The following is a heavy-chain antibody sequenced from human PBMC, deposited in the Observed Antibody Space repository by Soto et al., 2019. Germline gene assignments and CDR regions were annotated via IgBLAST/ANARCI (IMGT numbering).Heavy chain of an antibody. V-gene: IGHV4-39*07. CDR1: GGSISSSSYY. CDR3: ARDKITGLFDY. Sequence: SETLSLTCTVSGGSISSSSYYWGWIRQPPGKGLEWIGSIYYSGSTYYNTSLKSRVTISVDTSKNQYSLKLSSVTAADTAVYYCARDKITGLFDYWGQGTLVTVSS. J-gene: IGHJ4*02. CDR2: IYYSGST. D-gene: IGHD2-8*02.